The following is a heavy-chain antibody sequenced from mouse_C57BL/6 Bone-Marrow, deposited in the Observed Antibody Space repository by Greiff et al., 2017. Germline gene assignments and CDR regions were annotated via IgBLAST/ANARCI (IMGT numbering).Heavy chain of an antibody. J-gene: IGHJ3*01. D-gene: IGHD1-1*02. V-gene: IGHV1-47*01. CDR1: GYTFTTYP. CDR3: ARGGGCGGYWFAY. Sequence: QVQLQQSGAELVKPGASVKMSCKASGYTFTTYPIEWVKQNPGKSLEWIGNFHPYSDDTKYNEKFKGKATLTVEKSSSTVYLQLSRITSDDSAVFNCARGGGCGGYWFAYWGQGTPVTVSA. CDR2: FHPYSDDT.